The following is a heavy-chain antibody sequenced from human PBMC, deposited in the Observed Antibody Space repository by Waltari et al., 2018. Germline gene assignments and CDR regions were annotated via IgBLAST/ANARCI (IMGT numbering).Heavy chain of an antibody. CDR2: IYYSGST. Sequence: QVQLQESGPGLVKPSETLSLTCTVSGGSISSYYWSWIRQPPGKGLEWIEYIYYSGSTNYNPYLKSRVTRSVDTSKNQFSLKLSSVTAADTAVYYCARDSSRYYFDYWGQGTLVTVSS. D-gene: IGHD6-13*01. CDR3: ARDSSRYYFDY. CDR1: GGSISSYY. V-gene: IGHV4-59*01. J-gene: IGHJ4*02.